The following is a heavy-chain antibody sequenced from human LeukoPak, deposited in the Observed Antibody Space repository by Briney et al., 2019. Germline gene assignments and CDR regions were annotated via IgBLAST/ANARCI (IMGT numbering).Heavy chain of an antibody. V-gene: IGHV3-7*01. Sequence: GGSLRLSCAASGFTFIISWMTWVRQAPGEGLEGVANINQDESEKHYLDSVKGRFTISRDNAKNSLYLQVNSLRAEDTAVYYCARVQTPYYGGDEIAYWGQGTLVTVSS. D-gene: IGHD2-21*01. CDR3: ARVQTPYYGGDEIAY. CDR1: GFTFIISW. CDR2: INQDESEK. J-gene: IGHJ4*02.